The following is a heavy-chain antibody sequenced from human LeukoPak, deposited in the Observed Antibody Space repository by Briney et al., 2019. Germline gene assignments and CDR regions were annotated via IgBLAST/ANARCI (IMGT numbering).Heavy chain of an antibody. CDR2: IHSSGTT. J-gene: IGHJ6*02. D-gene: IGHD3-22*01. CDR3: ARSYYYDSSGYYYYYGMDV. Sequence: PSETLSLTCTVSGDSISGYYWSWIRQPPGKGLEWIAFIHSSGTTNYNPSLKSRVTISVDTSKNQFSLKLSSVTAADTAVYYCARSYYYDSSGYYYYYGMDVWGQGTTVTVSS. V-gene: IGHV4-59*01. CDR1: GDSISGYY.